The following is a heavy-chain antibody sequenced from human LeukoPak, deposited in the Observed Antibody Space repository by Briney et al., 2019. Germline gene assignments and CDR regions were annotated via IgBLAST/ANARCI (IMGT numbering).Heavy chain of an antibody. J-gene: IGHJ4*02. CDR3: AAIDLSPSLGGTGSDY. Sequence: GASVKVSCKASGGTFSSYAISWVRQAPGQGLEWMGGIIPIFGTANYAQKFQGRVTITADESTSTAYMELSRLRSDDTAVYYCAAIDLSPSLGGTGSDYWGQGALVTVSS. CDR2: IIPIFGTA. D-gene: IGHD3-16*01. V-gene: IGHV1-69*13. CDR1: GGTFSSYA.